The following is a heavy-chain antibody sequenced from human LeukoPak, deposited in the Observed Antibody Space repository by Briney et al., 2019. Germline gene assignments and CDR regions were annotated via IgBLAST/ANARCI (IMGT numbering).Heavy chain of an antibody. CDR1: DGSFSRSGYY. V-gene: IGHV4-31*03. CDR3: ARSTYHYDSRGYYYYLDY. CDR2: IYYSGST. J-gene: IGHJ4*02. Sequence: PSQTLSLTCTVSDGSFSRSGYYWSWNRQHPGKGLEWIGNIYYSGSTYYNPSLKSRITISVDTSKNQFSLKLNSVTAADTAVYYCARSTYHYDSRGYYYYLDYWGQGTLVTVSS. D-gene: IGHD3-22*01.